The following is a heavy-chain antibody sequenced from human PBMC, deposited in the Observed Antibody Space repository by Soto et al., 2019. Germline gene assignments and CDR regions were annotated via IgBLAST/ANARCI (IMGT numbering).Heavy chain of an antibody. D-gene: IGHD3-22*01. J-gene: IGHJ6*02. CDR1: GFTFSSYA. Sequence: GGSLRLSCAASGFTFSSYAMSWVRQAPGKGLEWVSAISGSGGSTYYADSVKGRFTISRDNSKNTLYLQMNSLRAEDTAVYYCEKDAYYDSSGYYFWYYYGMDVWGQGTTVTVSS. CDR2: ISGSGGST. V-gene: IGHV3-23*01. CDR3: EKDAYYDSSGYYFWYYYGMDV.